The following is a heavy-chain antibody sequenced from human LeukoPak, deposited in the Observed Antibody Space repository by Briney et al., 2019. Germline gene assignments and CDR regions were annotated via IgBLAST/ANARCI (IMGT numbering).Heavy chain of an antibody. V-gene: IGHV1-69*06. J-gene: IGHJ4*02. D-gene: IGHD1-26*01. Sequence: SVKVSCKASGGTFSSYAISWVRQAPGQGLEWMGGIIPIFGTANYAQKFQGRVTITADKSTSTAYMELSSLRSEDTAVYYCARDREVGVTATLRNNFWGQGTLVTVSS. CDR1: GGTFSSYA. CDR3: ARDREVGVTATLRNNF. CDR2: IIPIFGTA.